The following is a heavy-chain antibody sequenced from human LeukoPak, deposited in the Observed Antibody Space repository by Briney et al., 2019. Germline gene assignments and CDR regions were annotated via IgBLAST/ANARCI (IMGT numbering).Heavy chain of an antibody. J-gene: IGHJ5*02. CDR2: INTDGRIT. CDR3: AKNPADFWSGYRWFDP. Sequence: GGSLRLSCVASGFSFRNYAIHWVRQAPGKGLEYVSVINTDGRITYYADSVKGRFTISRDNSKNTLYLQMNSLRAEDTAVYYCAKNPADFWSGYRWFDPWGQGTLVTVSS. CDR1: GFSFRNYA. D-gene: IGHD3-3*01. V-gene: IGHV3-64*04.